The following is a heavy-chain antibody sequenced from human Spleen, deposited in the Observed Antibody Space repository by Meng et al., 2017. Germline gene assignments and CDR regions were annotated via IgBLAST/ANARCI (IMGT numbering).Heavy chain of an antibody. CDR3: ARDPGYTTSWYSFDY. CDR1: GYTFTSYA. J-gene: IGHJ4*02. CDR2: INTITGNP. V-gene: IGHV7-4-1*02. D-gene: IGHD6-13*01. Sequence: QVQLVQSGAEVKKPGASVKVSCKASGYTFTSYAMNWVRQAPGQGLEWMGWINTITGNPKYAQAFTGRFVFSLDTSVSTAYLQISSLQAEDTAVYYCARDPGYTTSWYSFDYWGQGTLVTVSS.